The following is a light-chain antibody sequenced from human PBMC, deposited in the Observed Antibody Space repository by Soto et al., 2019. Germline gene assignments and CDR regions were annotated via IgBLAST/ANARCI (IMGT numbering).Light chain of an antibody. CDR1: QSVISSY. CDR3: QQYGSSPRT. J-gene: IGKJ1*01. CDR2: GTS. V-gene: IGKV3-20*01. Sequence: EIVLTQSPGTLSLSPGEIATLSCSASQSVISSYLAWYQQKSGQAPRLLIYGTSSRATGIPDRFSGSGSGTDFTLTISRLEPEDFAVYYCQQYGSSPRTFGQGTKVDIK.